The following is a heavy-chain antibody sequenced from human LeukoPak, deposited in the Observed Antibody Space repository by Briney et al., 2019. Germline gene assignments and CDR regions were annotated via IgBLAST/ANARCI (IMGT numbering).Heavy chain of an antibody. D-gene: IGHD2-8*01. J-gene: IGHJ4*02. Sequence: SETLSLTCGVYGGSFSGYFWRWVRQPPGKGLEWIGDVSHTGSTDYDPSLKNRITISVDASKSQFSLKLSSVTAADTAVYYCARASGTNEVLMVYAAPFDYWGQGTLVTVSS. CDR3: ARASGTNEVLMVYAAPFDY. V-gene: IGHV4-34*01. CDR2: VSHTGST. CDR1: GGSFSGYF.